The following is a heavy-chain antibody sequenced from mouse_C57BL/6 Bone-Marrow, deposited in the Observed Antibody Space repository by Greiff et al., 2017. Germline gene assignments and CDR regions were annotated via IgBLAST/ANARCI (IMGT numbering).Heavy chain of an antibody. V-gene: IGHV14-4*01. J-gene: IGHJ2*01. CDR3: TTFDGYYGGY. Sequence: EVQLQHSGAELVRPGASVKLSCTASGFNIKDDYMHWVKQRPEQGLEWIGWIDPENGDTEYASKFQGKATITADTSSNTAYLQLSSLTSEDTAVYYCTTFDGYYGGYWGQGTTLPVSS. CDR2: IDPENGDT. CDR1: GFNIKDDY. D-gene: IGHD2-3*01.